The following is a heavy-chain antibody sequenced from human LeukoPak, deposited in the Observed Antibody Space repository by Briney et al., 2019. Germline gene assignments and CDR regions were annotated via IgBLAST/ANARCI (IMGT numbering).Heavy chain of an antibody. J-gene: IGHJ4*02. V-gene: IGHV4-4*07. Sequence: SETLSLTCTVSGGSISSYYWSWIRQPAGKGLEWIGRIYTSGSTNYNPSLKSRVTMSVDTSKNQFSLKLSSVTAADTAVYYCAREIYDSSGYYESYYFDYWGQGTLVTVSS. CDR1: GGSISSYY. CDR3: AREIYDSSGYYESYYFDY. D-gene: IGHD3-22*01. CDR2: IYTSGST.